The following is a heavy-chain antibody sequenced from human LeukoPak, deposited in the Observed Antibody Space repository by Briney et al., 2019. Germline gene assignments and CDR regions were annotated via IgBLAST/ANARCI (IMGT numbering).Heavy chain of an antibody. CDR3: ARSGRGGAFDI. D-gene: IGHD1-26*01. Sequence: GGSLRLSCAGSGFTLSSNWMHWVRQGPGKGLVWVSRIYSDGSRTNYADSVKGRFTISGDNAKNTLYLQMNSLRAEDTAVYYCARSGRGGAFDIWGQGTMVTVSS. CDR1: GFTLSSNW. J-gene: IGHJ3*02. CDR2: IYSDGSRT. V-gene: IGHV3-74*01.